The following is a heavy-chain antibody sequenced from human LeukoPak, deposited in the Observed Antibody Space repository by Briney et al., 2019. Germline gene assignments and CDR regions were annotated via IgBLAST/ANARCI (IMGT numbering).Heavy chain of an antibody. V-gene: IGHV3-30-3*01. CDR2: ISYDGSNK. J-gene: IGHJ6*02. Sequence: GGSLRLSCAASGFTFSSYAMHWVRQAPGKGLEWVAVISYDGSNKYYADPVKGRFTISRDNSKNTLYLQMNSLRAEDTAVYYCARDSLLYCSGGSCYSGVPYYYGMDVWGQGTTVTVSS. CDR1: GFTFSSYA. CDR3: ARDSLLYCSGGSCYSGVPYYYGMDV. D-gene: IGHD2-15*01.